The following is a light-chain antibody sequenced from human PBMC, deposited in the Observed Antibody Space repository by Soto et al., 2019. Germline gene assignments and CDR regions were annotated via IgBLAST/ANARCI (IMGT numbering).Light chain of an antibody. J-gene: IGKJ4*01. V-gene: IGKV1-27*01. Sequence: DIQMTQSPSSLSASVGDRVTITCRASQGISHYLAWYQQKPGKVPKVLIYAASTLQSGVPSRFSAIGSGTDFTLTISSLQPEDVATYYCQKYNRAPLTFGGGTKVEIK. CDR1: QGISHY. CDR2: AAS. CDR3: QKYNRAPLT.